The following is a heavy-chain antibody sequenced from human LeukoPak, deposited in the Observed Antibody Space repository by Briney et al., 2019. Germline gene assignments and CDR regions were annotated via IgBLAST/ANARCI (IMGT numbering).Heavy chain of an antibody. CDR3: ARGIQGYCSSTSCWWLDP. CDR2: IYTSGST. V-gene: IGHV4-4*07. D-gene: IGHD2-2*01. J-gene: IGHJ5*02. CDR1: GGSISSYY. Sequence: PSETLSLTCTVSGGSISSYYWSWIRQPAGKGLEWIGRIYTSGSTNYNPSLKSRVTMSVDTSKNQFSLKLSSVTAADTAVYYCARGIQGYCSSTSCWWLDPWGQGTLVTVSS.